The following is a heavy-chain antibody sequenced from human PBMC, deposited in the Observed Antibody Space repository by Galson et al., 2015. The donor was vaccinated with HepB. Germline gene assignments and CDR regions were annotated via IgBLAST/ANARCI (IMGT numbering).Heavy chain of an antibody. D-gene: IGHD2-21*01. J-gene: IGHJ6*02. Sequence: SLRLSCAASGFTFKTHSMNWVRQAPGKGLEWVSHISSSSSAIYYADSVKGRFTIFRDNAKNSLYLQMNSLRTADTAVYYCARDLPWSFRGYGMDVWGQGTTVTVSS. V-gene: IGHV3-48*04. CDR1: GFTFKTHS. CDR2: ISSSSSAI. CDR3: ARDLPWSFRGYGMDV.